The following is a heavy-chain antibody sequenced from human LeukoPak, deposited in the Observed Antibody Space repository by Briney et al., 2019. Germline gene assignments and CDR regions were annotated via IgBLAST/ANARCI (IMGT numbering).Heavy chain of an antibody. D-gene: IGHD3-22*01. CDR3: ARTMYYDSSGYYPSDDY. J-gene: IGHJ4*02. CDR1: GYTFTSYG. V-gene: IGHV1-18*01. Sequence: ASVKVSCKASGYTFTSYGISWVRQAPGQGLEWMGWISAYNGNTNYAQKLQGRVTITTDTSTSTAYMDLRSLRSDDTAVYYCARTMYYDSSGYYPSDDYWGQGTLVTVSS. CDR2: ISAYNGNT.